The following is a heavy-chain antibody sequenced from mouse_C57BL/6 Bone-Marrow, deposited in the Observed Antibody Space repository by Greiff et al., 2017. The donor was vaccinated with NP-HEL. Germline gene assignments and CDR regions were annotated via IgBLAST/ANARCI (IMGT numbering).Heavy chain of an antibody. Sequence: EVQLVESGPVLVKPGASVKMSCKASGYTFTDYYMNWVKQSHGKSLEWIGVINPYNGGTSYNQKFKGKATLTVDKSSSTAYMELNSLTSEDSAVYYCARRNKGNYWGQGTTLTVSS. CDR3: ARRNKGNY. J-gene: IGHJ2*01. CDR2: INPYNGGT. CDR1: GYTFTDYY. V-gene: IGHV1-19*01.